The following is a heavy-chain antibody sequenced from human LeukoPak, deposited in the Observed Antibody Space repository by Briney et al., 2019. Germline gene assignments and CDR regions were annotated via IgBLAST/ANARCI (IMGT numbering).Heavy chain of an antibody. Sequence: PGGSLRLSCAASGFTFSNYGMHWVRQAPGKGLEWVAFIHYDGTNEYYADSVKGRFTISRDNFKNTLSLQMNGLRVEDTALYYCVNSGFDPWGQGTLVTVSS. J-gene: IGHJ5*02. V-gene: IGHV3-30*02. CDR1: GFTFSNYG. CDR2: IHYDGTNE. CDR3: VNSGFDP. D-gene: IGHD3-10*01.